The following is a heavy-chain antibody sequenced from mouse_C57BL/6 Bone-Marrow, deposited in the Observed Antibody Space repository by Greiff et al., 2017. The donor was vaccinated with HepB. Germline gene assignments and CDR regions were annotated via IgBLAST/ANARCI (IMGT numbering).Heavy chain of an antibody. V-gene: IGHV1-53*01. CDR3: ARKRDYGSSPAWFAY. D-gene: IGHD1-1*01. J-gene: IGHJ3*01. CDR1: GYTFTSYW. Sequence: VQLQQPGTELVKPGASVKLSCKASGYTFTSYWMHWVKQRPGQGLEWIGNINPSNGGTNYNEKLKSKATLTVEKSSSTAYLQLSSLTSEDSAVYCCARKRDYGSSPAWFAYWGQGTLVTVSA. CDR2: INPSNGGT.